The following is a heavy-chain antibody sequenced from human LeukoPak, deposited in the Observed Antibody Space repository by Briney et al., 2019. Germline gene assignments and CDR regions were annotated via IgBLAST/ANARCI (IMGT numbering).Heavy chain of an antibody. Sequence: GSLRLSCAASGFTFSSYAMSWVRQAPGKGLEWIGSIYYSGSTYYNPSLKSRVTISVDTSKNQFSLKLSSVTAADTAVYYCAREAKYYESYGWFDPWGQGTLVTVSS. CDR3: AREAKYYESYGWFDP. J-gene: IGHJ5*02. CDR1: GFTFSSYA. V-gene: IGHV4-39*07. CDR2: IYYSGST. D-gene: IGHD3-22*01.